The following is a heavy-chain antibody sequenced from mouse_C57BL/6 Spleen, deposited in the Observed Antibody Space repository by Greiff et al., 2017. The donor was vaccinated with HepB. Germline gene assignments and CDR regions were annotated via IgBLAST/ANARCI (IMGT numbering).Heavy chain of an antibody. CDR1: GYTFTSYW. V-gene: IGHV1-55*01. D-gene: IGHD3-2*02. J-gene: IGHJ2*01. CDR2: IYPGSGST. Sequence: QVQLKQPGAELVKPGASVKMSCKASGYTFTSYWITWVKQRPGQGLEWIGDIYPGSGSTNYNEKFKSKATLTVDTSSSTAYMQLSSLTSEDSAVYYCASRGTAHHYYFDYWGQGTTLTVSS. CDR3: ASRGTAHHYYFDY.